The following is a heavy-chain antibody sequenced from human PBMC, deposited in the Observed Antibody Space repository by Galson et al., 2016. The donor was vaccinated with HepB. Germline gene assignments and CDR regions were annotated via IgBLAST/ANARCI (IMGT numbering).Heavy chain of an antibody. CDR3: ATYFVGRGGSGY. CDR1: DVSVNSEAYH. D-gene: IGHD3-16*01. J-gene: IGHJ4*02. CDR2: TYPSRPS. Sequence: ETLSLTCSVSDVSVNSEAYHWIWIRQPPGRGLEWLGHTYPSRPSSYNPSLKIRVTMSVDTSKNQFSLTLSSVTAADTAVYYCATYFVGRGGSGYWGTGALVTVSS. V-gene: IGHV4-61*08.